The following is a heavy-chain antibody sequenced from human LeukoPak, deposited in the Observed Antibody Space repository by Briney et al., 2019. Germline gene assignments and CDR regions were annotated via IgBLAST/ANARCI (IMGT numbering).Heavy chain of an antibody. J-gene: IGHJ5*02. CDR2: INHSGST. D-gene: IGHD3-10*01. CDR3: ARGPPDGYYGSGSYNTRGVWFYR. Sequence: SETLSLTCAVSGGSFSGYYWSWIRQPPGKGLEWIGEINHSGSTNYNPSLKSRVTISVDTSKNQFSLKLSSVTAADTAVYYCARGPPDGYYGSGSYNTRGVWFYRLGWGTLITVSA. CDR1: GGSFSGYY. V-gene: IGHV4-34*01.